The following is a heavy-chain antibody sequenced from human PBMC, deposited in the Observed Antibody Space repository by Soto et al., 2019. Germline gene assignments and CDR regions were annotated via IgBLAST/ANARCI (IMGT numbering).Heavy chain of an antibody. V-gene: IGHV4-38-2*01. Sequence: SETLSLTCAVSGYSISSGYYWGWIRQPPGEGLEWIGSLYHSGSTYYNPSLKSRVTISVDTSKNQFSLKLSSVTAADTAVYYCARADYYYDSSSYSFYFDYWGQGTLVTVSS. CDR2: LYHSGST. CDR1: GYSISSGYY. CDR3: ARADYYYDSSSYSFYFDY. J-gene: IGHJ4*02. D-gene: IGHD3-22*01.